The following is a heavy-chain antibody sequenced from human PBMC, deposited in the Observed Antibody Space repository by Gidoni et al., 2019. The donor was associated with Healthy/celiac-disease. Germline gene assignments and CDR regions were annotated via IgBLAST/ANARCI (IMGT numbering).Heavy chain of an antibody. Sequence: QLQLQESGPGLVKPSETLSLTCTVSGGSISSSSYYWGWIRQPPGKGLEWIGSIYYSGSTYYNPSLKSRVTISVDTSKNQFSLKLSSVTAADTAVYYCARLWLAYYYGMDVWGQGTTVTVSS. CDR1: GGSISSSSYY. J-gene: IGHJ6*02. CDR3: ARLWLAYYYGMDV. V-gene: IGHV4-39*01. CDR2: IYYSGST. D-gene: IGHD5-18*01.